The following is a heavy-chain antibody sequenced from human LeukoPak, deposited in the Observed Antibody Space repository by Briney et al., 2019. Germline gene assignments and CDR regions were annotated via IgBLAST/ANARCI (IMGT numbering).Heavy chain of an antibody. CDR3: ATEYSSSFWWFDP. D-gene: IGHD6-6*01. J-gene: IGHJ5*02. Sequence: SETLSLTCTVSGGSISSGSYYWSWIRQPAGKGLEWSGRIYTSGSTNYNPSLKSRVTLSVDTSKNQFSLKLSSVTAADTAVYYCATEYSSSFWWFDPWGQGTLVTVSS. CDR1: GGSISSGSYY. CDR2: IYTSGST. V-gene: IGHV4-61*02.